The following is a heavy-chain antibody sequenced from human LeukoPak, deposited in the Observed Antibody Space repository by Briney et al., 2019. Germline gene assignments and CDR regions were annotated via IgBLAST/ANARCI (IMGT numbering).Heavy chain of an antibody. Sequence: SLRLSCGASGFTFDDYAMFWVRLGPGKGLEWVSGISWDSKNIGYAASVKGRFTISRDNAKNSLYLQMNSLRGDDTAFYYCARDNRDSSGFYYYYGMDVWGQGTTVTVSS. CDR1: GFTFDDYA. D-gene: IGHD6-19*01. CDR2: ISWDSKNI. V-gene: IGHV3-9*01. J-gene: IGHJ6*02. CDR3: ARDNRDSSGFYYYYGMDV.